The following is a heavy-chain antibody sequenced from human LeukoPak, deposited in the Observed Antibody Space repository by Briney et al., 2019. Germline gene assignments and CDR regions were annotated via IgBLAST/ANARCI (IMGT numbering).Heavy chain of an antibody. CDR3: ARSSFYSSSWYFDY. V-gene: IGHV4-30-4*08. J-gene: IGHJ4*02. CDR1: GGSISSGSYY. CDR2: IYYSGST. D-gene: IGHD6-13*01. Sequence: PSETLSLTCTVSGGSISSGSYYWSWVRQPPGEGLEWIGYIYYSGSTYYNPSLKSRVSISVDTSKNQFSLNLSSVSAADTAVYYCARSSFYSSSWYFDYWGQGTLVTVSS.